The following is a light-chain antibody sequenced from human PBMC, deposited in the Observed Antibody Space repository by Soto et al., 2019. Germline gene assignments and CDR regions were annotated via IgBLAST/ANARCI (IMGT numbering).Light chain of an antibody. V-gene: IGKV3-20*01. CDR1: RSLSSN. CDR3: QQYDDSPIT. Sequence: VLTQYTDTLSVSRGETATLSCRASRSLSSNLAWYQQKPGQAPRLLIYGASSRATGIPDRFSGSGSGTDFTLTITRLEPEDLAVYYCQQYDDSPITFGHGTRLDIK. J-gene: IGKJ5*01. CDR2: GAS.